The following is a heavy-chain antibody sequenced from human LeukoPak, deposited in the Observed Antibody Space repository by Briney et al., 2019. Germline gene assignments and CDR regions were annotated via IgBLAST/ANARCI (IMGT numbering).Heavy chain of an antibody. CDR1: GFTFSSYE. Sequence: GGSLRLSCAASGFTFSSYEMNWVRQAPGKGLEWVSVIWYDGSNKFYADSVKGRFTISRDNSKNTLYLQMNSLRAEDSAVYYCAKGAMYYYDSSGYYLDYWGQGTLVTVSS. D-gene: IGHD3-22*01. CDR2: IWYDGSNK. J-gene: IGHJ4*02. CDR3: AKGAMYYYDSSGYYLDY. V-gene: IGHV3-30*02.